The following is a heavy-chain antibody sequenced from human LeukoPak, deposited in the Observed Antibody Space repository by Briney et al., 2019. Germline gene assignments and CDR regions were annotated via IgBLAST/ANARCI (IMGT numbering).Heavy chain of an antibody. Sequence: PSETLSLTCAVSGGSISSGGYSWSWIRQPPGKGLEWIGYIYHSGSTYYNPSLKSRVTISVDRSKNQFSLKLSSVTAADTAVYYCATMVAATGGAFDIWGQGTMVTVSS. J-gene: IGHJ3*02. CDR3: ATMVAATGGAFDI. V-gene: IGHV4-30-2*01. CDR1: GGSISSGGYS. CDR2: IYHSGST. D-gene: IGHD2-15*01.